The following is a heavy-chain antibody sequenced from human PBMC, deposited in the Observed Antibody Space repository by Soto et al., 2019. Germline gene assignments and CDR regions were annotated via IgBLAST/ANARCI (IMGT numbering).Heavy chain of an antibody. V-gene: IGHV1-18*01. CDR3: ARDNGFGDSDV. CDR1: GYSFTSHG. CDR2: ISAYNGNT. J-gene: IGHJ6*02. D-gene: IGHD2-21*01. Sequence: QVQLVQSGAEVKKPGASVKVSCEASGYSFTSHGISWVRQAPGQGLEWMGWISAYNGNTNYAQKLQGRVTMTTDTSTSAAYIELRSLRSDDTAVYSCARDNGFGDSDVWGQGTTVTVSS.